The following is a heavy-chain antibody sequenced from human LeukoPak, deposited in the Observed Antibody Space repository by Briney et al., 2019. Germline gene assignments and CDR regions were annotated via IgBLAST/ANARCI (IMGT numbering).Heavy chain of an antibody. V-gene: IGHV4-39*01. CDR1: GSISSSTYY. CDR2: IYYSGST. D-gene: IGHD6-13*01. J-gene: IGHJ4*02. Sequence: GSISSSTYYWGWSRQPPXRGLEWIGTIYYSGSTYYNPSLKSRITISVDTSNNQFSLKLSSVTAADTAVYYCARVPIGTSGDYWGQGTLVTVSS. CDR3: ARVPIGTSGDY.